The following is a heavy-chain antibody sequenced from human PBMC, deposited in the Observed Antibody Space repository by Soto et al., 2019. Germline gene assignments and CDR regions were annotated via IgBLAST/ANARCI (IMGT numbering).Heavy chain of an antibody. D-gene: IGHD2-21*01. V-gene: IGHV3-30-3*01. CDR2: MSFDGNSK. CDR3: ARGRSVIDHDDFEY. J-gene: IGHJ4*02. Sequence: QVQLVESGGGVVQPGRSLRLSCAASGFTFSSYSMHWVRQAPGKGLEWVAAMSFDGNSKYFADSVKGRFTISRDNSKNTLSLQMNSLGAAASAVYYCARGRSVIDHDDFEYWGQGTLVTVSS. CDR1: GFTFSSYS.